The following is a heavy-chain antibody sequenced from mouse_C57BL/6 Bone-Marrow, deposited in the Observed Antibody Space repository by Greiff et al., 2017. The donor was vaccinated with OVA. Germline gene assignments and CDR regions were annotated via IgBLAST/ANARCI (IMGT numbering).Heavy chain of an antibody. CDR3: ARHEDKGYDYESFDY. V-gene: IGHV1-62-2*01. CDR2: FYPGSGSI. D-gene: IGHD2-4*01. Sequence: VKLVESGAELVKPGASVKLSCKASGYTFTEYTIHWVKQRSGQGLEWIGWFYPGSGSIKYNEKFKDKATLTADKSSSTGYMELSRLTSEDSAVYFCARHEDKGYDYESFDYWGQGTTLTVSS. J-gene: IGHJ2*01. CDR1: GYTFTEYT.